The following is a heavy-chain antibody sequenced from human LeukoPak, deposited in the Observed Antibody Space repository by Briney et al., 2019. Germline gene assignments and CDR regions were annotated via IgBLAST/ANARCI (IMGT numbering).Heavy chain of an antibody. CDR2: INHSGST. CDR3: ASWAIVGATRHFDY. CDR1: GGSFSGYY. Sequence: SETLSLTCAVYGGSFSGYYWSWIRQPPGKGLEWIGEINHSGSTNYNPSLKSRVTISVDTSKNQFSLKLSSVTAADTAVYYCASWAIVGATRHFDYWGQGTLVTVSS. J-gene: IGHJ4*02. D-gene: IGHD1-26*01. V-gene: IGHV4-34*01.